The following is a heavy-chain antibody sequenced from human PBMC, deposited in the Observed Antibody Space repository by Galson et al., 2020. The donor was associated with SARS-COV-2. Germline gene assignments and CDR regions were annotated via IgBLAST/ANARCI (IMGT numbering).Heavy chain of an antibody. CDR3: ARRIAVTGGSIDY. Sequence: GGSLRLSCKGSAYNFTTYWIAWVRQMPGKGLEWMGLINPVDSNNRYSPSSQGQVTMSVDKSINTAYLQWNSLKASDSAIYYCARRIAVTGGSIDYWGRGTLVTVSS. V-gene: IGHV5-51*01. D-gene: IGHD6-19*01. CDR2: INPVDSNN. CDR1: AYNFTTYW. J-gene: IGHJ4*02.